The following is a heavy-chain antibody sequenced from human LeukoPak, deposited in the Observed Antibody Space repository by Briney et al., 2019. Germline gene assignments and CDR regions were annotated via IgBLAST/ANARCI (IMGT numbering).Heavy chain of an antibody. D-gene: IGHD1-26*01. CDR2: VSPAYGRT. J-gene: IGHJ4*02. CDR3: AKGALVGATTFFDF. Sequence: GGSLRLSCSASGFSFNNYAMSWIRQAPGKGLTWVSLVSPAYGRTYYADSAKGRFTFSRDNSKNTVFLQMNSLRVDDTAIYYCAKGALVGATTFFDFWGQGALVTVSS. V-gene: IGHV3-23*01. CDR1: GFSFNNYA.